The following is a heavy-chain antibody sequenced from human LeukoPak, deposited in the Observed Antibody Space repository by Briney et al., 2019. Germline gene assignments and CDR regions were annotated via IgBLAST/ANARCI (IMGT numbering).Heavy chain of an antibody. CDR3: ARAAGYPTSLYYYSSMDV. CDR1: GGCFSGYY. V-gene: IGHV4-34*01. Sequence: SETLSLTCAVYGGCFSGYYWSWIRQPPGKGREWIGEINHSGSTNYNPSLKSRVTISVDTSKKQFSLKLSSVTAADTAVYYCARAAGYPTSLYYYSSMDVWGKGTTVTVSS. D-gene: IGHD5-12*01. J-gene: IGHJ6*03. CDR2: INHSGST.